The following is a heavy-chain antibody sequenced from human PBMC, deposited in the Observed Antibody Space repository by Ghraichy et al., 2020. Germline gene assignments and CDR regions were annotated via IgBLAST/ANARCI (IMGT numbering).Heavy chain of an antibody. V-gene: IGHV3-48*02. CDR1: GFTFSTYA. D-gene: IGHD1-1*01. Sequence: GGSLRLSCAASGFTFSTYAMNWLRQAPGKGLEWLSHISTTSATTYYSDSVKGRFTISRDNAKNSFFLQMNSLRDDDTAVYFCARSPGEWNRPGQAFDIWGQGTMVTVSS. J-gene: IGHJ3*02. CDR2: ISTTSATT. CDR3: ARSPGEWNRPGQAFDI.